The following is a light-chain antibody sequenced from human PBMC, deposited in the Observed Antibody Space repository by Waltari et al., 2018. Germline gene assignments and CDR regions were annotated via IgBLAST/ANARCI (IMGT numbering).Light chain of an antibody. J-gene: IGKJ4*01. CDR3: MQALQTPLT. Sequence: IVMTQSPLSLPVTPGEPASISCRSSQSLLHRNGHNYLDWYLQKPGQSPQLLIYWGSNRVSGVPDRFSGSGSGTDFTLKISRVEAEDVGVYYCMQALQTPLTFGGGTKVEIK. V-gene: IGKV2-28*01. CDR1: QSLLHRNGHNY. CDR2: WGS.